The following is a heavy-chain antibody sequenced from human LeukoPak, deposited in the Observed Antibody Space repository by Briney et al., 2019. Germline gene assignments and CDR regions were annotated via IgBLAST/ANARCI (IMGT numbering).Heavy chain of an antibody. J-gene: IGHJ1*01. D-gene: IGHD4-11*01. Sequence: PSETLSLTCTVSGVSISTSCWSWIRQSPGRGLEWVGYRCDDGRDLYNPSLRSRVSRVTISVDASEKQFSLSLRSVTAADTAMYYCARTTRVTPDGRAEYFEDWGQGTLGIVSS. CDR2: RCDDGRD. V-gene: IGHV4-59*03. CDR3: ARTTRVTPDGRAEYFED. CDR1: GVSISTSC.